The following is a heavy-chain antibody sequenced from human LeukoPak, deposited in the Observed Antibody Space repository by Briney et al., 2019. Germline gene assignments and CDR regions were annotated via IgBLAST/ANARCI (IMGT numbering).Heavy chain of an antibody. CDR2: ISASGGST. J-gene: IGHJ4*02. CDR1: GFTFNTYA. V-gene: IGHV3-23*01. Sequence: PGGSLRLSCAASGFTFNTYAMSWVRQAPGKGLEWVSGISASGGSTYYADSVKGRFTISRDNSKNTLYLQMNSLRAEDTAVYYCAKDQDVAAAGTWGSLDYWGQGTLVTVSS. D-gene: IGHD6-13*01. CDR3: AKDQDVAAAGTWGSLDY.